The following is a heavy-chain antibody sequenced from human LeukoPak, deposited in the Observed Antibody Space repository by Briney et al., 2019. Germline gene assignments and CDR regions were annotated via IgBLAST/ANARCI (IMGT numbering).Heavy chain of an antibody. Sequence: GGSLRLSCAASGFTFSNYWMHWVRQAPGKGLVWVSRINGDGSRTFYADSVKGRFTISRDNAKNTLYLQMNSLRVDDTAVFFCARAGKAYGWDHWGQGNLVTVSS. V-gene: IGHV3-74*01. D-gene: IGHD3-10*01. CDR2: INGDGSRT. J-gene: IGHJ4*02. CDR1: GFTFSNYW. CDR3: ARAGKAYGWDH.